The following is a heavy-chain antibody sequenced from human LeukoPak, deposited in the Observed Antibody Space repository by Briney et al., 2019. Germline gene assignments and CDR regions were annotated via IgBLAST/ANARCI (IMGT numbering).Heavy chain of an antibody. Sequence: PGGSLRLSCAASGFTFDDYGMSWVRQAPGKGLEWVSGINWNGGSTEYADSVKGRFTISRDNAKTSLYLQMNSLRAEDTALYYCARGEDSPFDYWGQGTLVTVSS. V-gene: IGHV3-20*04. D-gene: IGHD3-22*01. CDR3: ARGEDSPFDY. J-gene: IGHJ4*02. CDR1: GFTFDDYG. CDR2: INWNGGST.